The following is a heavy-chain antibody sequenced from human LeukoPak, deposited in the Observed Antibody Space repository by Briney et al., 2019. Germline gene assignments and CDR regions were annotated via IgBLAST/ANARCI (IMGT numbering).Heavy chain of an antibody. V-gene: IGHV3-23*01. J-gene: IGHJ4*02. CDR3: ANGIAVAGSRDY. CDR1: GFTFSSYA. D-gene: IGHD6-19*01. Sequence: GGSLKLSCAASGFTFSSYAMSWVRQAPGKGLEWVSAISGSGGSTYYADSVKGWFTISRDNSKNTLYLQMNSLRAEDTAVYYCANGIAVAGSRDYWGQGTLVTVSS. CDR2: ISGSGGST.